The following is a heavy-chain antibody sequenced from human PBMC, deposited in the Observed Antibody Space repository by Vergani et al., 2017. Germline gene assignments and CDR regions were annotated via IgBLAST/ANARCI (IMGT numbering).Heavy chain of an antibody. CDR3: ARVSCSSTSCSFFDY. J-gene: IGHJ4*02. CDR1: GFTFSSFT. D-gene: IGHD2-2*01. Sequence: EVQLVESGGGLVKPGGSLRLSCAASGFTFSSFTMNWVRQAPGKGLEWVSSISSSSSYIYYADSLKGRFTISRDNAKNSLYLQMNSLRAEDTALYYCARVSCSSTSCSFFDYWGQGTLVTVSS. V-gene: IGHV3-21*01. CDR2: ISSSSSYI.